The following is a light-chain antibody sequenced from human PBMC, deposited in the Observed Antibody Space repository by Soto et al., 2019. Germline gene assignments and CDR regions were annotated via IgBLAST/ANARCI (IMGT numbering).Light chain of an antibody. CDR3: QQYDTSSWT. J-gene: IGKJ1*01. Sequence: EIVLTQSPGTLSLSPGERAILSCRASQSVISNYSAWYHQKPGQAPRLLIYGASSRATGIPDRFSGSGSGTDFTLTISRLEPEDFAVYYCQQYDTSSWTFGQGTKVEIK. V-gene: IGKV3-20*01. CDR1: QSVISNY. CDR2: GAS.